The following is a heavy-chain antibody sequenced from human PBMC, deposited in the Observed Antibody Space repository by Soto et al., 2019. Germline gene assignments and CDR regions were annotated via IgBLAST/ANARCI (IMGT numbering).Heavy chain of an antibody. J-gene: IGHJ5*02. Sequence: ASVKVSCKASGYTFTCYAIHWVRQAPGQRLEWMGWINAGNGNTKYSQKLQGRVTITRDTSASTAYMELSSLRSEDTAVYYCARGVAGPLHWFDPWGQGTLVTVSS. V-gene: IGHV1-3*01. CDR3: ARGVAGPLHWFDP. D-gene: IGHD6-19*01. CDR2: INAGNGNT. CDR1: GYTFTCYA.